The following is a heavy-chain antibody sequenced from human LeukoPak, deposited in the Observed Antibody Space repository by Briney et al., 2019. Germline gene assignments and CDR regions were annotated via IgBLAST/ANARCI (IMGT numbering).Heavy chain of an antibody. V-gene: IGHV3-48*01. Sequence: PGGSPRLSCAASGFTFRSYGMNWVRQAPGKGPEWVSYISSRSTTMYYADSVRGRFTISRDNAKNSLYLEMNSLRPEDTAVYYCAKDPHPSGYGDFHYMDVWGKGTTVTVSS. CDR1: GFTFRSYG. D-gene: IGHD4-17*01. CDR3: AKDPHPSGYGDFHYMDV. CDR2: ISSRSTTM. J-gene: IGHJ6*03.